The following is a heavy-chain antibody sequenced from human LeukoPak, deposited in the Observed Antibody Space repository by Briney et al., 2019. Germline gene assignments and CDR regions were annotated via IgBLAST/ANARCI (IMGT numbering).Heavy chain of an antibody. J-gene: IGHJ5*02. V-gene: IGHV4-34*01. CDR1: GGSFSGYY. Sequence: PSETLSLTCAVYGGSFSGYYWSWIRQPPGKGLEWIGEINHSGSTNYNPSLKSRVTISVDTSKSQFSLKLSSVTAADTAVYYCARDRYDFWSGYPQVNWFDPWGQGTPVTVSS. CDR3: ARDRYDFWSGYPQVNWFDP. D-gene: IGHD3-3*01. CDR2: INHSGST.